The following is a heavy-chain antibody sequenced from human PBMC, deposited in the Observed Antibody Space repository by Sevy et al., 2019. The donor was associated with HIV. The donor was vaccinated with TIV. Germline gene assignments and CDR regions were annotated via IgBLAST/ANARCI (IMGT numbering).Heavy chain of an antibody. J-gene: IGHJ6*02. CDR2: IIPIFGTA. CDR1: GGTFSSYA. V-gene: IGHV1-69*13. D-gene: IGHD2-2*01. Sequence: ASVKVSCKASGGTFSSYAISWVRQAPGQGLEWMGGIIPIFGTANYAQKFQGRVTITADESTSTAYMELSSLRSEDTAVYYCARLPSSLYCSSTSCLYYGMDVWGQRTTVTVSS. CDR3: ARLPSSLYCSSTSCLYYGMDV.